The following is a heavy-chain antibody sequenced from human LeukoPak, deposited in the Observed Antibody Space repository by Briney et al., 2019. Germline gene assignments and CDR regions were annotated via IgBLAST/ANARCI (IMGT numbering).Heavy chain of an antibody. J-gene: IGHJ1*01. CDR3: ARRRYYDGSGYLE. CDR1: GDSVSRSDSY. Sequence: KSSETLSLTCSVSGDSVSRSDSYWDWIRQPPGKGLQWIGTIYYSGRTYYSPSLKSRVTMSVDTSNNRFSLNLRSVTAADTAVYYCARRRYYDGSGYLEWGQGTLLSVSS. D-gene: IGHD3-22*01. V-gene: IGHV4-39*01. CDR2: IYYSGRT.